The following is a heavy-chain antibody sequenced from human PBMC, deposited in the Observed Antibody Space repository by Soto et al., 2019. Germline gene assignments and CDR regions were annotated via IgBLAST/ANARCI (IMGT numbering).Heavy chain of an antibody. CDR3: ARDYRAGVVVRYFDY. D-gene: IGHD2-15*01. CDR2: IYYSGST. Sequence: PSETLSLTCTVSGGSISSYYWSWIRQPPGKGLEWIGYIYYSGSTNYNPSLKSRVTISVDTSKNQFSLKLSSVTAADTAVYYCARDYRAGVVVRYFDYWGQETLVTVSS. J-gene: IGHJ4*02. V-gene: IGHV4-59*01. CDR1: GGSISSYY.